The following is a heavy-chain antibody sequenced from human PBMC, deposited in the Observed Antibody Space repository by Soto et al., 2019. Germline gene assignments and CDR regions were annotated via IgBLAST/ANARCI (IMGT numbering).Heavy chain of an antibody. CDR3: AREYYGGNSNDY. Sequence: QVQLVESGGGVVQPGRSLRLSCAASGFTFSSYGMHWVRQAPGKGVEWVAVIWYDGSNKYYADSVKGRFTISRDNSKNTLYLQMNSLRAEDTAVYYCAREYYGGNSNDYWGQGTLVTVSS. CDR1: GFTFSSYG. D-gene: IGHD4-17*01. V-gene: IGHV3-33*01. CDR2: IWYDGSNK. J-gene: IGHJ4*02.